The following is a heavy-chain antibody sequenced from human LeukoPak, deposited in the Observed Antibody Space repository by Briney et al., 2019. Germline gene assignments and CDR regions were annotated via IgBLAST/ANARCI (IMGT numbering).Heavy chain of an antibody. CDR2: ISGSVART. J-gene: IGHJ3*02. Sequence: GSLRLSCSASGFVFSSYAMSWVRQAPGKGLEWVSGISGSVARTHYADSVKGRFTISRDNSKNTLHLQMNSLRAEDTAIYYCVKDGSVVVASTDAFDIWGQGTMVTVSS. CDR1: GFVFSSYA. V-gene: IGHV3-23*01. D-gene: IGHD3-22*01. CDR3: VKDGSVVVASTDAFDI.